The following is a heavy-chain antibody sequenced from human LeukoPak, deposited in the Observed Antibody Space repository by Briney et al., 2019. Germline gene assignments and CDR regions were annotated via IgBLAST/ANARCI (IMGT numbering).Heavy chain of an antibody. CDR1: GGSISSTSYY. V-gene: IGHV4-39*07. D-gene: IGHD5-24*01. J-gene: IGHJ4*02. CDR2: VFYSGST. Sequence: SETLSLTCTVSGGSISSTSYYWGWIRQPPGKGLEWIGSVFYSGSTSYNPSLKSRVTISVDTSKNQFSLKLSSVTAADTAVYYCARATDGYELVFWGQGTLVTVSS. CDR3: ARATDGYELVF.